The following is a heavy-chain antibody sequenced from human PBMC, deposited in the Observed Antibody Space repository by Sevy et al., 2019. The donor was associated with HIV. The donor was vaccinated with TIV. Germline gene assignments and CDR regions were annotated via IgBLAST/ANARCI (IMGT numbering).Heavy chain of an antibody. CDR1: GFTFSNHG. CDR3: AKDRKVLLVVYAIPFDVFDI. CDR2: IRYDGSNE. D-gene: IGHD2-8*02. V-gene: IGHV3-30*02. Sequence: GESLKISCAASGFTFSNHGMHWVRQAPGKGLEWVAFIRYDGSNEYYGDSVKGRFTISRDNSKDTLYLQMNSLRPEDTTMYFCAKDRKVLLVVYAIPFDVFDIWGHGTMVTVSS. J-gene: IGHJ3*02.